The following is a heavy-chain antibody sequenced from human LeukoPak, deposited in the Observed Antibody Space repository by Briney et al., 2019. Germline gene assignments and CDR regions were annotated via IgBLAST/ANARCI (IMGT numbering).Heavy chain of an antibody. CDR3: ARFRGPTVTIDY. V-gene: IGHV1-69*01. J-gene: IGHJ4*02. CDR1: RGTFSTYA. Sequence: SVKVSCKASRGTFSTYAISWVRQAPGQGLEWMGGIIPLFGTANYAQKFQGRVKITADESTSTAYMELSRLRSDDTAVYYCARFRGPTVTIDYWGQGTLVTVSS. CDR2: IIPLFGTA. D-gene: IGHD4-17*01.